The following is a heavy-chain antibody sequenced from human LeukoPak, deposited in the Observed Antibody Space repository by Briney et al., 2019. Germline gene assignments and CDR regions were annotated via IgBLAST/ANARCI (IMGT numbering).Heavy chain of an antibody. D-gene: IGHD4-17*01. Sequence: ASVTVSCKASGYTFTSYGISWVRQAPGQGLEWMGWISAYNGNTNYAQKLQGRVTMTTDTSTSTAYMELRSLRSDDTAVYYCARDKRAPPRGATTGPYYYYGMDVWGQGTAVTVSS. J-gene: IGHJ6*02. CDR3: ARDKRAPPRGATTGPYYYYGMDV. CDR1: GYTFTSYG. V-gene: IGHV1-18*01. CDR2: ISAYNGNT.